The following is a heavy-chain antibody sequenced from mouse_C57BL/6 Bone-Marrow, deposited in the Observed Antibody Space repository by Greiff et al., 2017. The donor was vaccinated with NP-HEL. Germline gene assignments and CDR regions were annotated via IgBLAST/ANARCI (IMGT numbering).Heavy chain of an antibody. Sequence: EVQLQQSGPELVKPGASVKISCKASGYTFTDYYMNWVKQSHGKSLEWIGDINPNNGGTSYNQKFKGKATLTVDKSSSTAYMELRSLTSEDAAVYDCARQLRLGAYWGQGTLVTVSA. CDR1: GYTFTDYY. CDR3: ARQLRLGAY. D-gene: IGHD3-2*02. V-gene: IGHV1-26*01. J-gene: IGHJ3*01. CDR2: INPNNGGT.